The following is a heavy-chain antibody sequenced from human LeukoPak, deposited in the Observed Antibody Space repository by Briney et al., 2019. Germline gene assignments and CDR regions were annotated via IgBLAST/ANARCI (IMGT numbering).Heavy chain of an antibody. CDR2: IKRDGSEK. Sequence: GGSLRLSCAASGFTFSNYWMTWVRQAPGKGLEWVANIKRDGSEKYHVDSVKGRFTISRDNAKNSLYLQMNNLRAEDTAVYYCAREYSSDYWGQGTLVTVSS. J-gene: IGHJ4*02. D-gene: IGHD6-13*01. CDR3: AREYSSDY. CDR1: GFTFSNYW. V-gene: IGHV3-7*04.